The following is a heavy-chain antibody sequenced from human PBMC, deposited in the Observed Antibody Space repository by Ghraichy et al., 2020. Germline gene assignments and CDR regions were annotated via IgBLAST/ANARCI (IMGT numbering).Heavy chain of an antibody. Sequence: SGHTLAKPTETLTLTCTVSGFSLNEPRMGVGWIRQPPGKALEWLAHIDEGPYSRVLNSRVTISKDTSKSQVVLTMANMDLGDTATYYCARGLSGYGGYDSWGQGTLVTVSS. J-gene: IGHJ5*02. CDR2: IDEG. D-gene: IGHD5-12*01. CDR3: ARGLSGYGGYDS. CDR1: GFSLNEPRMG. V-gene: IGHV2-26*01.